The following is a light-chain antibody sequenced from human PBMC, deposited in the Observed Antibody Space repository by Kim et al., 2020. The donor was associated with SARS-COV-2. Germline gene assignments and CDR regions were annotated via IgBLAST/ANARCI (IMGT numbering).Light chain of an antibody. J-gene: IGLJ3*02. CDR3: ETWDSNTRG. CDR2: LEGSGSY. V-gene: IGLV4-60*03. Sequence: QPVLTQSSSASASLGSSVKLTCTLSSGHSSYIIAWHQQQPGKAPRYLMKLEGSGSYNKGSGVPDRFSGSSSGADRYLTISNLQSEDEADYYCETWDSNTRGFGGGTQLNVL. CDR1: SGHSSYI.